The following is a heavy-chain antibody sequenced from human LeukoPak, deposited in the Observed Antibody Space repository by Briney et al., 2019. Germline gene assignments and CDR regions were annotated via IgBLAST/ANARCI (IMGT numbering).Heavy chain of an antibody. D-gene: IGHD3-10*01. CDR3: ARTRYYYNSRSYGAPYYFDY. CDR1: GASISSGSYY. Sequence: PSETLSLTCTVSGASISSGSYYWNWIRQPAGKGLEWIGRIFASGSTNYNPSLKSRVTISLDTSKNQLSLKLSSVTAADTAVYYCARTRYYYNSRSYGAPYYFDYWGQGTLVTVSS. CDR2: IFASGST. V-gene: IGHV4-61*02. J-gene: IGHJ4*02.